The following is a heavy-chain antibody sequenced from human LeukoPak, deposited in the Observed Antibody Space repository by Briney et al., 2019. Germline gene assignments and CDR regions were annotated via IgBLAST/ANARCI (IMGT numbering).Heavy chain of an antibody. D-gene: IGHD2-2*01. J-gene: IGHJ6*02. CDR2: INHSGST. Sequence: SETLSLTCAVYGGSFSGYYWSWIRQPPGKGLEWIGEINHSGSTNYNPSLKSRVTISVDTSKNQFSLKLSSVTAADTAVYYCARAGYCSSTSCRKKYYYYGMDVWGQGTTVTVSS. CDR1: GGSFSGYY. V-gene: IGHV4-34*01. CDR3: ARAGYCSSTSCRKKYYYYGMDV.